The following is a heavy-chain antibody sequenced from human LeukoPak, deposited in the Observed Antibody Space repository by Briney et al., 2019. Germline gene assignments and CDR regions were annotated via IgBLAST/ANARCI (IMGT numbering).Heavy chain of an antibody. D-gene: IGHD3-10*01. J-gene: IGHJ4*02. CDR3: ARIITMVRGVIVYYFDY. Sequence: KPSETLSLTCAVYGGSFSGYYWSWIRQPPGKGPEWIGEINHSGSTNYNPSLKSRVTISVDTSKNQFSLKLSSVTAADTAVYYCARIITMVRGVIVYYFDYWGQGTLVTVSS. CDR2: INHSGST. V-gene: IGHV4-34*01. CDR1: GGSFSGYY.